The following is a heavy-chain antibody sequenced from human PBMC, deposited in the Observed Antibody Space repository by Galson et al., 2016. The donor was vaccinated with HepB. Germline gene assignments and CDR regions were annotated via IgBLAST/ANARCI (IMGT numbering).Heavy chain of an antibody. V-gene: IGHV3-30*18. J-gene: IGHJ6*02. D-gene: IGHD3-10*01. CDR3: AKDRSYGYFGSGGMDV. CDR1: GFTFSSYG. Sequence: SLRLSCAASGFTFSSYGMHWVRQAPGKGLEWVAVISYGGSNKYYADSVKGRFTISRDNSKNTLCLQMNSLRAEDTAVYYCAKDRSYGYFGSGGMDVWGQGTTVTVSS. CDR2: ISYGGSNK.